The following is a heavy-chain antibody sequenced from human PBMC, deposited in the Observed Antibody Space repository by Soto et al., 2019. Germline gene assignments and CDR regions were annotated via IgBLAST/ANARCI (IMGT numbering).Heavy chain of an antibody. V-gene: IGHV3-30*18. D-gene: IGHD4-17*01. CDR1: GFTFSSYG. J-gene: IGHJ4*02. CDR2: ISFDENQK. CDR3: AKDRRDGEYNSGYDF. Sequence: QVQLVESGGGVVQPARSLRDSCAASGFTFSSYGMHWVRQAPGKWLEWVAIISFDENQKYYADSVKARFTISRDNSRNTLYLQMNSLRAEDTALYYCAKDRRDGEYNSGYDFWGQGTLVTVSS.